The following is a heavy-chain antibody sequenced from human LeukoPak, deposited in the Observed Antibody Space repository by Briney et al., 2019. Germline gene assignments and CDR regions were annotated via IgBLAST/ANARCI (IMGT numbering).Heavy chain of an antibody. Sequence: SETLSLTCTVSGGSISSYYWSWIRQPPGKGLEWIGYIYYSGSTNYNPSLKSRVTISVDTSKNQFSLKLSSVTAADTAVYYCARVVVSSGWYNRFDPWGQGTLVTVSS. V-gene: IGHV4-59*01. D-gene: IGHD6-19*01. CDR2: IYYSGST. CDR3: ARVVVSSGWYNRFDP. CDR1: GGSISSYY. J-gene: IGHJ5*02.